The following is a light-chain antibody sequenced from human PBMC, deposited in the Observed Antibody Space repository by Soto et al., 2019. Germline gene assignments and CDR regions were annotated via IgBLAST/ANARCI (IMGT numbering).Light chain of an antibody. CDR3: QQRKNWQVT. CDR1: QRVSSY. Sequence: VLTQSPVTLSLSPGERAPLSCMASQRVSSYLAWYQQKPGQAPRLLIYDASNRATGIPARFSGSGSGTDFTLTISSLEPEDFAVYYCQQRKNWQVTFGQGTKVDIK. CDR2: DAS. V-gene: IGKV3-11*01. J-gene: IGKJ1*01.